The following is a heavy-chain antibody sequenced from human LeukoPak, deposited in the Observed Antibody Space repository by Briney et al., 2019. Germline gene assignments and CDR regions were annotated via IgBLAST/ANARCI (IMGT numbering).Heavy chain of an antibody. V-gene: IGHV3-74*01. J-gene: IGHJ3*02. CDR1: GLTFSSHW. D-gene: IGHD2-15*01. Sequence: GGSLRLSCAASGLTFSSHWMHWVRQAPGKGLVWVSRINSDGSSTSYADSVKGRFTISRDNAKNTLYLQMNSLRAEDTAVYYCARGGGGSWDDAFDIWGQGTMVTVSS. CDR3: ARGGGGSWDDAFDI. CDR2: INSDGSST.